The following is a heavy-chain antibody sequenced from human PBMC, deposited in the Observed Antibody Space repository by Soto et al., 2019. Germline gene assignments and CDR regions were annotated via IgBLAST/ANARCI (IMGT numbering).Heavy chain of an antibody. D-gene: IGHD2-15*01. Sequence: SETLSLTCTVSGGSISSYYWSWIRQPPGKGLEWIGYIYYSGSTNYNPSLKSRVTISVDTSKNQFSLKLSSVTAADTAVYYCGRLGGYCSGGSCYPEYFQHWGQGTLVTVSS. V-gene: IGHV4-59*08. CDR3: GRLGGYCSGGSCYPEYFQH. CDR2: IYYSGST. CDR1: GGSISSYY. J-gene: IGHJ1*01.